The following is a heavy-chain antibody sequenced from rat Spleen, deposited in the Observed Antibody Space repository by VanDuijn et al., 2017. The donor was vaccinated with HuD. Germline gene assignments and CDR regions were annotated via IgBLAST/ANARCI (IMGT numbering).Heavy chain of an antibody. J-gene: IGHJ3*01. CDR1: GLSFSNYG. CDR3: ARHLYDGTYFPFAY. V-gene: IGHV5-29*01. Sequence: EVQLVESGGGAVQPGRSMKLSCAASGLSFSNYGMAWVRQSPTKGLEWVATFSYDGSGNYYQDSVKGRFTISRDNAKSTRYLQMDRLRSEDTATYYCARHLYDGTYFPFAYWGQGTLVTVSS. D-gene: IGHD1-12*02. CDR2: FSYDGSGN.